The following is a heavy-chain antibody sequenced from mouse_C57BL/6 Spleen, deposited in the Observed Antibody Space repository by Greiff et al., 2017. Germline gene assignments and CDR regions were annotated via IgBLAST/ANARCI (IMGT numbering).Heavy chain of an antibody. CDR1: GYTFTDYY. V-gene: IGHV1-19*01. Sequence: EVQGVESGPVLVKPGASVKMSCKASGYTFTDYYMNWVKQSHGKSLEWIGVINPYNGGTSYNQKFKGKATLTVDKSSSTAYMELNSLTSEDSAVYYCARPFMVTTYYFDYWGQGTTLTVSS. CDR2: INPYNGGT. CDR3: ARPFMVTTYYFDY. D-gene: IGHD2-2*01. J-gene: IGHJ2*01.